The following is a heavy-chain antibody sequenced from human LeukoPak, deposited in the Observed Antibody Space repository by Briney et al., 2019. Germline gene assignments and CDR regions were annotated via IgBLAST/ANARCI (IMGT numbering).Heavy chain of an antibody. Sequence: QPGGSLRLSCAASGFTFSSYGMHWVRQAPGKGLEWVAVIAYDGSNKYYADSVKGRFTISRDNSKNTLYLQMNSLRAEDTAVYYCARRSAAKDAFDIWGQGTMVTVSS. J-gene: IGHJ3*02. CDR3: ARRSAAKDAFDI. CDR2: IAYDGSNK. CDR1: GFTFSSYG. D-gene: IGHD6-25*01. V-gene: IGHV3-30*03.